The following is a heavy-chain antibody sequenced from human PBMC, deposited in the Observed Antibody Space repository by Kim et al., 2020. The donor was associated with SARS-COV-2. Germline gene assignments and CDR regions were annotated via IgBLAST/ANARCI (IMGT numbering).Heavy chain of an antibody. J-gene: IGHJ4*02. CDR1: GFTFSSYA. CDR3: ARVKTVAAVGGDN. D-gene: IGHD1-26*01. Sequence: GGSLRLSCAASGFTFSSYAMHWVRQAPGKGLEWVAVISYDGSNKYYADSVKGRFTISRDNSKNTLYPQMNSLRAEDTAVYYCARVKTVAAVGGDNWGQGTLVTVSS. CDR2: ISYDGSNK. V-gene: IGHV3-30*04.